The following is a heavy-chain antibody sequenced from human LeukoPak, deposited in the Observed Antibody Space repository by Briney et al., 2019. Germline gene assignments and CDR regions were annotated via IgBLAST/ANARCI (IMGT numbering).Heavy chain of an antibody. D-gene: IGHD6-19*01. CDR2: LSFSGLTT. CDR1: GFTFINYA. Sequence: GGSLRLSCAASGFTFINYAMNWVRQAPGKGLEWVSALSFSGLTTYYADSVRGRFTISRDNSNSTLYLQMNSLRARHSALYYCARPSSGWYAGGFDYWGQGILVTVSS. J-gene: IGHJ4*02. CDR3: ARPSSGWYAGGFDY. V-gene: IGHV3-23*01.